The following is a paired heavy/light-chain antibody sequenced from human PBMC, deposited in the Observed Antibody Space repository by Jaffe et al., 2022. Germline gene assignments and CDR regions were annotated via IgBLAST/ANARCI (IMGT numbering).Heavy chain of an antibody. CDR1: GGSFSGYY. D-gene: IGHD3-9*01. V-gene: IGHV4-34*01. CDR2: INHSGST. J-gene: IGHJ4*02. Sequence: QVQLQQWGAGLLKPSETLSLTCAVYGGSFSGYYWSWIRQPPGKGLEWIGEINHSGSTNYNPSLKSRVTISVDTSKNQFSLKLSSVTAADTAVYYCARHRKLRYFDWPNGGFDYWGQGTLVTVSS. CDR3: ARHRKLRYFDWPNGGFDY.
Light chain of an antibody. V-gene: IGLV1-40*01. Sequence: QSVLTQPPSVSGAPGQRVTISCTGSSSNIGAGYDVHWYQQLPGTAPKLLIYGNSNRPSGVPDRFSGSKSGTSASLAITGLQAEDEADYYCQSYDSSLSGWRVFGGGTKLTVL. CDR1: SSNIGAGYD. CDR2: GNS. J-gene: IGLJ2*01. CDR3: QSYDSSLSGWRV.